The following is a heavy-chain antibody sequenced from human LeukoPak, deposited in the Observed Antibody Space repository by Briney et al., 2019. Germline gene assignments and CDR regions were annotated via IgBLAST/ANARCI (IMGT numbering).Heavy chain of an antibody. CDR3: AREKDYGDYIDF. J-gene: IGHJ4*02. Sequence: GRSLSLSCAASGFTFNEYAILWVRQAPGKGLEWVAVVSSDGINKYYADSVKGRFTISRDNSKNTLYLQMNSLRPEDTAVYYCAREKDYGDYIDFWGQGTLVTVSS. CDR2: VSSDGINK. D-gene: IGHD4-17*01. CDR1: GFTFNEYA. V-gene: IGHV3-30-3*01.